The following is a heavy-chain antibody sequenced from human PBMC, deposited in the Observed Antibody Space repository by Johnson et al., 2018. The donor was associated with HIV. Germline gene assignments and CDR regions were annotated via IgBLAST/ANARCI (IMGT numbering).Heavy chain of an antibody. Sequence: QVLLVESGGGLVQPGGSLRLSCVVSGFPFSSFWMHWVRQTPGKGLEWVAVISYDGSNKYYADSVKGRFTISRDTSKKMLYLQMNSLRVDDTAVYYCAKTGGGAALDIWGQGTMVTVSS. CDR3: AKTGGGAALDI. V-gene: IGHV3-30*18. J-gene: IGHJ3*02. CDR1: GFPFSSFW. CDR2: ISYDGSNK. D-gene: IGHD3-16*01.